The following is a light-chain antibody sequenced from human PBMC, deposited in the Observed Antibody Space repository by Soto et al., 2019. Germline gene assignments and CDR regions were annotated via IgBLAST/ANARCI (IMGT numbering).Light chain of an antibody. V-gene: IGKV3-20*01. J-gene: IGKJ1*01. Sequence: EIVLTQSPGTLSLSPGDRATLACRASQSVSSSYLAWYQQKPGQAPRLLIYGASSGATGTTDRFSGSGSGTDFPLTISRLEPEDFAVYFCQQYASSPWTFGQGTKGEIK. CDR1: QSVSSSY. CDR3: QQYASSPWT. CDR2: GAS.